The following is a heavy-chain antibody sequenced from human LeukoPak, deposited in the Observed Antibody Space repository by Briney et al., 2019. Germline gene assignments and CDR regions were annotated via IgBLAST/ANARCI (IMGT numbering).Heavy chain of an antibody. V-gene: IGHV3-48*03. Sequence: GGSLRLSCAASGFTFSSYEMNWVRQAPGKGLGWVSYISSSGSTIYYADSVKGRFTISRDNAKNSLYLQMNSLRAEDTAVYYCAREVTLRSPFDYRGQGTLVTVSS. D-gene: IGHD3-3*01. CDR2: ISSSGSTI. CDR1: GFTFSSYE. J-gene: IGHJ4*02. CDR3: AREVTLRSPFDY.